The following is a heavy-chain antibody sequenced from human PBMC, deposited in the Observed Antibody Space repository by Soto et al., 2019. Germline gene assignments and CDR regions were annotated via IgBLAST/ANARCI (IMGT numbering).Heavy chain of an antibody. Sequence: SETLSLTCTVSGGSTTSVGYYWSWIRQHPGKGLEWIGYIYNSGTTYYNPSLKSRVTISVDTSKNQFSLKLTSVTAADTAVYYCARDPAPWGQGTLVTVSS. CDR1: GGSTTSVGYY. CDR3: ARDPAP. V-gene: IGHV4-31*03. J-gene: IGHJ5*02. CDR2: IYNSGTT.